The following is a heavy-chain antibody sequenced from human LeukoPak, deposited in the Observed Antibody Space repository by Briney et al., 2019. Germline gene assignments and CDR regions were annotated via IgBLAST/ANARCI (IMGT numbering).Heavy chain of an antibody. CDR3: ARNRGYYYYYMDV. D-gene: IGHD3-22*01. CDR1: GFTVSSNY. CDR2: IYSGGYA. Sequence: GGALRLSCAASGFTVSSNYMSWVRQAPGKGLEWVSIIYSGGYAYYADSVKGRFTISRDNSKNTLYLQMNSLRAEDTAVYYCARNRGYYYYYMDVWAKETTVTVSS. V-gene: IGHV3-53*01. J-gene: IGHJ6*03.